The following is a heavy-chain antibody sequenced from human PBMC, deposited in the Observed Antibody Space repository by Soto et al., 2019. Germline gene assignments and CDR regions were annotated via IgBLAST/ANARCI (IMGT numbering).Heavy chain of an antibody. CDR3: AREHSSSSFPYYYYMDV. D-gene: IGHD6-6*01. Sequence: ASVKVSCKTSGYTFTSYDMKWVRQAPGQGLEWMGIINPSGGSTSYAQEFQGRVTMTRDTSTSTVYMELSSLRSEDTAVYYCAREHSSSSFPYYYYMDVWGKGTTVTVSS. J-gene: IGHJ6*03. V-gene: IGHV1-46*03. CDR2: INPSGGST. CDR1: GYTFTSYD.